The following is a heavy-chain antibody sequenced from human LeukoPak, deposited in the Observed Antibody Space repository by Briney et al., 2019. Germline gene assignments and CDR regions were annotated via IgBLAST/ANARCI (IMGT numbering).Heavy chain of an antibody. CDR3: AGFGNIVGATPFDY. Sequence: SETLSLTCTVSDYSISSNYYYWGWIRQPPAKGLEWIGNIHLTGTADYNPSLKSRVTISVDTSKNQFSLKLSSVTAADTAVYYCAGFGNIVGATPFDYWGQGTLVTVSS. CDR2: IHLTGTA. CDR1: DYSISSNYY. J-gene: IGHJ4*02. D-gene: IGHD1-26*01. V-gene: IGHV4-38-2*02.